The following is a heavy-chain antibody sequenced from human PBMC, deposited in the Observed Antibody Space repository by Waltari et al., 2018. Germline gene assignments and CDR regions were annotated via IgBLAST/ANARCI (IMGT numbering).Heavy chain of an antibody. CDR3: ASFGYCSGGSCYSGPGAFDI. Sequence: EVQLVQSGAEVKKPGESLKISCKGSGYSFTSYWIGWVRPMPGHGLEWMGIIYPGDSDTRYSPSFQGQVTISADKSISTAYLQWSSLKASDTAMYYCASFGYCSGGSCYSGPGAFDIWGQGTMVTVSS. J-gene: IGHJ3*02. CDR1: GYSFTSYW. V-gene: IGHV5-51*01. D-gene: IGHD2-15*01. CDR2: IYPGDSDT.